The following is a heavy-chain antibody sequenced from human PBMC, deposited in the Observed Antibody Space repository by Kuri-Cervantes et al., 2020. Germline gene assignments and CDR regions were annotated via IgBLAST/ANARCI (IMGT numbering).Heavy chain of an antibody. CDR3: AKDLHGSSGGWDAFDI. CDR1: GFTFINYA. D-gene: IGHD6-13*01. Sequence: GESLKISCAASGFTFINYAMNWVRQTPGKGPEWVSAISASGASTYYADSVKGRFTISRDNSKHTLYLQMNSLTAEDTALYYCAKDLHGSSGGWDAFDIWGQGTMVTVSS. V-gene: IGHV3-23*01. CDR2: ISASGAST. J-gene: IGHJ3*02.